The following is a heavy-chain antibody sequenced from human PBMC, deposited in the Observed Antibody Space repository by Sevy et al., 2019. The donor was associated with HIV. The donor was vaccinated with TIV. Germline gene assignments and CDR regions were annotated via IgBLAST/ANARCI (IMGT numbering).Heavy chain of an antibody. Sequence: ASVKVSCKASGGTFSSYAISWVRQAPGQGLEWMGRIIPIFGTANYAQKFQGRVTITADESTRTAYMELSSLRSEDTAVYYCARAGGIIAAAGTGDYYMDVWGKGTTVTVSS. CDR2: IIPIFGTA. D-gene: IGHD6-13*01. J-gene: IGHJ6*03. CDR3: ARAGGIIAAAGTGDYYMDV. CDR1: GGTFSSYA. V-gene: IGHV1-69*13.